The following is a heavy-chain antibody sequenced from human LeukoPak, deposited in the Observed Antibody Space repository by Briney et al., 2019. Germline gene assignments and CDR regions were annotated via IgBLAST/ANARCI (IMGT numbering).Heavy chain of an antibody. J-gene: IGHJ6*03. CDR1: GGSFSGYY. CDR2: INHSGST. V-gene: IGHV4-34*01. CDR3: ARLISPYYYMDV. Sequence: PSETLSLTCAVYGGSFSGYYWSWIRQPPGKGLEWIGEINHSGSTNYNPSLKSRVTISVDTSKNQFSLKLSSVTAADTAVYYCARLISPYYYMDVWGKGTTVTVSS.